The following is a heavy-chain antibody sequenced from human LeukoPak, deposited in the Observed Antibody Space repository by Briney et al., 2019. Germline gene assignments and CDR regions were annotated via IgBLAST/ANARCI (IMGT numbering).Heavy chain of an antibody. Sequence: GRSLRLSCAASGFTFGSYAMHWVRQAPGKGLEWVAVISYDGSNKYYADSVKGRFTISRDNSKNTLYLQMNSLRADDTAVYYCARRAVTTRAVDYWGQGTLVTVSS. V-gene: IGHV3-30-3*01. CDR2: ISYDGSNK. CDR3: ARRAVTTRAVDY. CDR1: GFTFGSYA. J-gene: IGHJ4*02. D-gene: IGHD4-17*01.